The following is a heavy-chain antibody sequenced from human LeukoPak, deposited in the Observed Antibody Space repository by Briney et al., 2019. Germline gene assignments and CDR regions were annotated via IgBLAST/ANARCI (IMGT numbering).Heavy chain of an antibody. J-gene: IGHJ4*02. D-gene: IGHD1-14*01. V-gene: IGHV4-59*12. Sequence: SETLSLTCTVSPDSTTSNFWSWLRQPPGKGLEWIGEIHRSGSTNYNPSLQSRVTISIDRSKNQIALELSSVTAADTAVYNCAREIVGGFNPGAYWGQGTLVTVSS. CDR2: IHRSGST. CDR3: AREIVGGFNPGAY. CDR1: PDSTTSNF.